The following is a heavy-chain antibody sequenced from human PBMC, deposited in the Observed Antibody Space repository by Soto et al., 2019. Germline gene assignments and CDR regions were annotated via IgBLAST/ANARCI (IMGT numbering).Heavy chain of an antibody. D-gene: IGHD6-6*01. Sequence: TLALTCTLSGGSISSYYWSWIRQPPGKALEWSGYIYSSGSTNYNPSLKIRVTISVETSKNQFSLKLSSVTAADTAVYYCVRGRQLGTFDYWGQGTLVT. CDR3: VRGRQLGTFDY. J-gene: IGHJ4*02. CDR1: GGSISSYY. CDR2: IYSSGST. V-gene: IGHV4-59*01.